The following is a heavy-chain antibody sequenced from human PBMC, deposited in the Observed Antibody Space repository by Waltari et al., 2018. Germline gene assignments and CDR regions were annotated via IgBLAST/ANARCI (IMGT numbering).Heavy chain of an antibody. CDR1: GYTFTPHY. Sequence: QVQLVHSGAEVQEPGGSVQVPCKASGYTFTPHYIHWVRQAPGQGLEWMGRITPHTGGTYYSQKFQGRVTMTRDMSITTAYMEVSSLRSDDTAVYYCARDLVGSGWSIDYWGQGTLVTVSS. J-gene: IGHJ4*02. D-gene: IGHD6-19*01. CDR2: ITPHTGGT. CDR3: ARDLVGSGWSIDY. V-gene: IGHV1-2*06.